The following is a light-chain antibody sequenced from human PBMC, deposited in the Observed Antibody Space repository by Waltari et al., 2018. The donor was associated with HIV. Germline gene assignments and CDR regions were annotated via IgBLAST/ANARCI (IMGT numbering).Light chain of an antibody. J-gene: IGLJ3*02. CDR2: RNN. V-gene: IGLV1-47*01. CDR1: SSNIGSNY. Sequence: QSVLTQPPSASGTPGQRVTISCSGSSSNIGSNYVYWYQQLPGTAPKLLIYRNNQRPSGFPDRFSGSKSGTSASLAISGLRSEDEADYYCAAWDDSLSGLHWVFGGGTKLTVL. CDR3: AAWDDSLSGLHWV.